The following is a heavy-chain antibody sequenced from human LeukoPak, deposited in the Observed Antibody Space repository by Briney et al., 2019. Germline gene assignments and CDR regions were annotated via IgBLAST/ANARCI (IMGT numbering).Heavy chain of an antibody. D-gene: IGHD4-11*01. Sequence: ASVTVSCKASGYTFTSYDINWVRQATGQGLEWMGWMNPNNGNTGYAQKFQGRVTMTRNTSVSTAYMELSSLRSEDTAVYYCARVGGFYSNYVREYYGMDVWGQGTTVTVSS. CDR3: ARVGGFYSNYVREYYGMDV. CDR1: GYTFTSYD. V-gene: IGHV1-8*01. CDR2: MNPNNGNT. J-gene: IGHJ6*02.